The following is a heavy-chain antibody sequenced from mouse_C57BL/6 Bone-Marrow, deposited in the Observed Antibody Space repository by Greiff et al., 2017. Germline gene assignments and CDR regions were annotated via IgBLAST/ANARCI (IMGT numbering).Heavy chain of an antibody. D-gene: IGHD1-1*01. CDR1: GFTFTDYY. CDR3: ATEITTVVADY. J-gene: IGHJ2*01. Sequence: EVQLLESGPVLVKPGPSVKISCKASGFTFTDYYMHWVKQSHGKSLEWIGLVYPYNGGTSYNQKFKGKATLTVDTSSSTAYMELNSLTSEDSAVXYCATEITTVVADYWGQGTTLTVSS. V-gene: IGHV1-36*01. CDR2: VYPYNGGT.